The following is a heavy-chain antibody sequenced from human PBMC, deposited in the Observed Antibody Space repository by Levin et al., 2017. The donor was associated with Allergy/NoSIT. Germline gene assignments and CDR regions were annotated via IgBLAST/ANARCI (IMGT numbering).Heavy chain of an antibody. CDR3: ARGKLYCRSGTCHQNYYNAFDI. J-gene: IGHJ3*02. V-gene: IGHV1-69*13. D-gene: IGHD2-15*01. CDR1: GGTFTRYT. CDR2: AIPLFGSS. Sequence: SVKVSCTASGGTFTRYTFSWVRQAPGQGLEWVGGAIPLFGSSDYARKFQGRVTITADESTSTAFMELRSMRSEDTALYYCARGKLYCRSGTCHQNYYNAFDIWGQGTMVTVS.